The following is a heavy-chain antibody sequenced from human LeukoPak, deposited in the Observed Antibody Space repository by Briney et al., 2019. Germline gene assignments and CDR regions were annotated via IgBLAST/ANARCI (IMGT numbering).Heavy chain of an antibody. Sequence: ASVKVSCKASGYTFTGYYMHWVRQAPGQGLEWMGWINPNSGGTNYAQKFQGRVTMTRDTSISTAYMELSRLRSDDTAVYYCARLFGYYDSSGSFYYFDYWGQGALVTVSS. CDR2: INPNSGGT. V-gene: IGHV1-2*02. D-gene: IGHD3-22*01. J-gene: IGHJ4*02. CDR3: ARLFGYYDSSGSFYYFDY. CDR1: GYTFTGYY.